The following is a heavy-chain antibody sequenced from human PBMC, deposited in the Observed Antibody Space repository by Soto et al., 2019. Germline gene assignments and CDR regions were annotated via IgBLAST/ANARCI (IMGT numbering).Heavy chain of an antibody. CDR1: GGSISSGGYY. D-gene: IGHD5-12*01. J-gene: IGHJ4*02. CDR3: ARARGYDSDFDY. CDR2: IYYSGST. V-gene: IGHV4-31*03. Sequence: SETLSLTCTVSGGSISSGGYYWSWIRQHPGKGPEWIGYIYYSGSTYYNPSLKSRVTISVDTSKNQFSLKLSSVTAADTAVYYCARARGYDSDFDYWGQATLVTVSS.